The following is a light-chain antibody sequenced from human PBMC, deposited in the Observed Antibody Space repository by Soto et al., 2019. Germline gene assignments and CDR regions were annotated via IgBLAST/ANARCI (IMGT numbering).Light chain of an antibody. J-gene: IGKJ2*01. CDR3: QQANSVPYT. CDR1: QGISSW. V-gene: IGKV1-12*01. CDR2: AAS. Sequence: DIQMTQSPSSVSASVGDRVTITCRASQGISSWLAWYQQKPGKAPKLLIYAASSLQSGVPSRCSGSGSGTDFSLTISSLPTEDFESYYCQQANSVPYTFGQGTKLEIK.